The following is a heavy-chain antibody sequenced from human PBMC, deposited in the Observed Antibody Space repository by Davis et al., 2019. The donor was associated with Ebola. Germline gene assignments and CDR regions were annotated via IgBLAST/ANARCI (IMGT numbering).Heavy chain of an antibody. CDR1: GGSFSGYY. J-gene: IGHJ6*02. V-gene: IGHV4-34*01. CDR2: INHSGST. D-gene: IGHD5-12*01. Sequence: MPSETLSLTCAVYGGSFSGYYWSWIRQPPGKGLEWIGEINHSGSTNYNPSLKSRVTISVDTSKNQFSLKLSSVTAADTAVYYCARGEYSGYEWNYYYYGMDVWGQGTTVTVSS. CDR3: ARGEYSGYEWNYYYYGMDV.